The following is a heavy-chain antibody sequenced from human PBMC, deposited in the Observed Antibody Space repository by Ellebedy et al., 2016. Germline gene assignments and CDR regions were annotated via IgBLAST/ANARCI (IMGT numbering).Heavy chain of an antibody. CDR2: IYYSGST. J-gene: IGHJ1*01. V-gene: IGHV4-39*01. D-gene: IGHD3-22*01. CDR3: ARRNDPGDSSGYRAEYFQH. CDR1: GGSISSSTNY. Sequence: SETLSLTXSVSGGSISSSTNYWGWIRQSPGKGLEWIGSIYYSGSTYYNPSLKSRVTISVDTSKNQFSLKLSSVTAADTAVYYCARRNDPGDSSGYRAEYFQHWGQGTLVTVSS.